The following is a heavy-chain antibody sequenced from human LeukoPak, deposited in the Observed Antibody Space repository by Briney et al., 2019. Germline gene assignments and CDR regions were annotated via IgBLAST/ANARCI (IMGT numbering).Heavy chain of an antibody. V-gene: IGHV3-33*06. CDR2: IWSDKSNR. J-gene: IGHJ4*02. Sequence: PGGSLRLSCAASGFIFNHDAMHWVRQAPGRGLEWVAVIWSDKSNRFYGDSVRGRFTISRDDSRKTVYLQMERMAAEDTAIYYCAKDAQRGFDYSNSLEYWGQGALVTVAS. D-gene: IGHD4-11*01. CDR1: GFIFNHDA. CDR3: AKDAQRGFDYSNSLEY.